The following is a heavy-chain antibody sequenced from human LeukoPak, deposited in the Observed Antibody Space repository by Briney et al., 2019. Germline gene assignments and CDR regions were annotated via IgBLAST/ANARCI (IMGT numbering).Heavy chain of an antibody. CDR3: ARHKYNSSGYREGFDY. CDR2: IFPGDAAT. CDR1: GARFTTYW. D-gene: IGHD3-22*01. Sequence: GASLKISCRGVGARFTTYWIGWGRRMPGKGREWMGMIFPGDAATKYSPSFQGQVTISADKSISTAYLQLSSLKASDTAMYYCARHKYNSSGYREGFDYWGQGTLVTVSS. V-gene: IGHV5-51*01. J-gene: IGHJ4*02.